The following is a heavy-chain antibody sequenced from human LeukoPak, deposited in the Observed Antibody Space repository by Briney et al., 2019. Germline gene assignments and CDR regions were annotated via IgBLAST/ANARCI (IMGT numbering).Heavy chain of an antibody. V-gene: IGHV3-64D*09. Sequence: PGGSLRLSCSASGFTFSGYAMHWVRQAPGKGLEYVSAISSNGGSTYYADSVKGRFTISRDNSKNTLYLQMSSLRAEDTAVYYCVKAQYYYGSGSYFDYWGQGTLVTVSS. CDR3: VKAQYYYGSGSYFDY. J-gene: IGHJ4*02. D-gene: IGHD3-10*01. CDR1: GFTFSGYA. CDR2: ISSNGGST.